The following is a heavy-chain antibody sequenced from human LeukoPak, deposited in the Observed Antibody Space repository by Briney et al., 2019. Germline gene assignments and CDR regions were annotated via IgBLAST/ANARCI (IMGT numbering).Heavy chain of an antibody. CDR3: ARSSSGYYRADY. D-gene: IGHD3-22*01. J-gene: IGHJ4*02. Sequence: SETLSLTCTVSGYSISSGYYWGWIRQPPGKGLEWIGSIYHSGSTYYNPSLKSRVTISVDTSKNQLSLKLSSVTAADTAVYYCARSSSGYYRADYWGQGTLVTVSS. CDR2: IYHSGST. CDR1: GYSISSGYY. V-gene: IGHV4-38-2*02.